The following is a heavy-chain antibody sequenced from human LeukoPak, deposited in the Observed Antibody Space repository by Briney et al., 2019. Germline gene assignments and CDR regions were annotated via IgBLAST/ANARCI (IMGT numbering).Heavy chain of an antibody. J-gene: IGHJ4*02. CDR1: GFIFSNYG. Sequence: GGSLRLSCAASGFIFSNYGMHLVRQAPGKGLEWVAVISYDGSNKYFADSVKGRFTISRENSKNTLYLQMNSLRVEDTAMYYFAQGIIPFSGSFYGLRYCGQGALVTVSS. CDR3: AQGIIPFSGSFYGLRY. D-gene: IGHD1-26*01. CDR2: ISYDGSNK. V-gene: IGHV3-30*03.